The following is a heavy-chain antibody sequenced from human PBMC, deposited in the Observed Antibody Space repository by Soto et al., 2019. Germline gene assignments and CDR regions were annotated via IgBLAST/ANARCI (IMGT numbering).Heavy chain of an antibody. CDR2: ISSSSSYI. Sequence: GGSLRLSCAASGFTFSSYSMNRVRQAPGKGLEWVSSISSSSSYIYYADSVKGRFTISRDNAKNSLYLQMNSLRAEDTAVYYCARSPIVATINDYWGQGTLVTVSS. V-gene: IGHV3-21*01. CDR3: ARSPIVATINDY. J-gene: IGHJ4*02. CDR1: GFTFSSYS. D-gene: IGHD5-12*01.